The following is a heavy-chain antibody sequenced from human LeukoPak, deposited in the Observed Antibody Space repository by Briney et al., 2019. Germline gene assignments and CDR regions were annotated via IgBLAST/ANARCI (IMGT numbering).Heavy chain of an antibody. D-gene: IGHD1-14*01. CDR3: ARDDAPVDRGFDP. V-gene: IGHV4-61*02. CDR2: IYISGST. J-gene: IGHJ5*02. Sequence: SETLSLTCTVSGGSISSGSYYWSWIRQPAGKGLEWIKRIYISGSTNYNPSLKSRVTISVDTSKNQFSLKLSSVTAADTAVYYCARDDAPVDRGFDPWGQGTLVTVSS. CDR1: GGSISSGSYY.